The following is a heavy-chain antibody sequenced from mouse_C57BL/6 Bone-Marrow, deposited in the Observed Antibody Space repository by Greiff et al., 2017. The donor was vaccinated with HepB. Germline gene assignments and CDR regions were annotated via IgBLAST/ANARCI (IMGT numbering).Heavy chain of an antibody. CDR3: ARGQDYDGSSQYYFDY. D-gene: IGHD1-1*01. CDR2: IYPGGGYT. Sequence: QVQLQQSGAELVRPGTSVKMSCKASGYNFTNYWIGWAKQRPGHGLEWIGDIYPGGGYTNYNEKVKGKATLTADKSSNTAYMQFSSLTSEDSAIYYCARGQDYDGSSQYYFDYWGQGTTLTVSS. CDR1: GYNFTNYW. V-gene: IGHV1-63*01. J-gene: IGHJ2*01.